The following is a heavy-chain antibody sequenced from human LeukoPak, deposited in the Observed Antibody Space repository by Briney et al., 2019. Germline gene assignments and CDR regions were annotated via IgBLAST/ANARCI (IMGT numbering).Heavy chain of an antibody. V-gene: IGHV4-59*08. CDR3: VRRAAAYRWYVFDP. Sequence: PSETLSLTCTVSGGSISSYFWGWMRQPPGRGLEWIGYIYYSGGTNYNPSLKSRVAISVDTSKTQFSLKLTSVTAADTAGYYCVRRAAAYRWYVFDPWGQGTLVTVST. CDR1: GGSISSYF. J-gene: IGHJ5*02. D-gene: IGHD2-8*02. CDR2: IYYSGGT.